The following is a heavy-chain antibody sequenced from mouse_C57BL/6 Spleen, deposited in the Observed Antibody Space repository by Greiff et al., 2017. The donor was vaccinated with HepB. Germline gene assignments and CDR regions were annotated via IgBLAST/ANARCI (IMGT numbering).Heavy chain of an antibody. CDR3: ARAGGTRYAMDD. CDR1: GYAFSSSW. V-gene: IGHV1-82*01. J-gene: IGHJ4*01. D-gene: IGHD3-3*01. CDR2: IYPGDGAT. Sequence: QVQLQQSGPELVKPGASVKISCKASGYAFSSSWMNWVKQRPGKGLEWIGRIYPGDGATNYNGKFKGKATLTADKSSSTAYMQLSSLTSEDSAVYFWARAGGTRYAMDDWGQGTSVTVSS.